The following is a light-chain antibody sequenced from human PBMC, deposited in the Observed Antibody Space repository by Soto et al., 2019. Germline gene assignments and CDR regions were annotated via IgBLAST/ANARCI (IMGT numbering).Light chain of an antibody. Sequence: DIQMTQSPSSLSASVGDRVSITCRASQSISSFLNWYQQKPGKAPNLLIYAASNLQSGVPSRFSGSGSGTDFTLTISSLQLEDFATYYCQQGYTTPYTFGQGTKLDIK. CDR1: QSISSF. J-gene: IGKJ2*01. V-gene: IGKV1-39*01. CDR3: QQGYTTPYT. CDR2: AAS.